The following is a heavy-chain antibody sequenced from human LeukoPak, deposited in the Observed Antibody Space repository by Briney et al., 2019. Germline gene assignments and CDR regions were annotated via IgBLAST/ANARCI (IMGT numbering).Heavy chain of an antibody. J-gene: IGHJ4*02. CDR3: ARVAEYSTAGMRY. V-gene: IGHV3-74*01. Sequence: KSGGSLRLSCAASGFTFSNYWMHWVRQAPGKGLVWVSRISSDGSTTTYADSVKGRFTISRDNAKNTLYLQMNSLRAEDTALYYCARVAEYSTAGMRYWGQGTLVTVSS. CDR2: ISSDGSTT. CDR1: GFTFSNYW. D-gene: IGHD6-6*01.